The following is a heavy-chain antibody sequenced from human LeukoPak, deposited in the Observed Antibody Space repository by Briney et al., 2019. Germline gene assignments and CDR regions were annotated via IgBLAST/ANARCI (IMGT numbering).Heavy chain of an antibody. D-gene: IGHD3-10*01. V-gene: IGHV1-8*01. CDR2: MSPNSGDT. CDR1: GYTFTSYD. Sequence: ASVKVSCKASGYTFTSYDINWVRHATGQGLEWMGWMSPNSGDTGYAQKFQGRVTMTRDTSISTAFMELTSLRSEDTAVYYCARVRPLLWFGELLFPEDYWGRGTLVTVSS. CDR3: ARVRPLLWFGELLFPEDY. J-gene: IGHJ4*02.